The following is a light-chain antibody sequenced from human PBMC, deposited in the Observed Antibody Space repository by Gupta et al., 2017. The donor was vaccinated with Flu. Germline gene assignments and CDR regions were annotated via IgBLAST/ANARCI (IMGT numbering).Light chain of an antibody. Sequence: EIVMTQSPATLSFSPGERATLSCRASQSVSSSLAWYQQKPGQAPRLLTYGASTRATGIPARFSGSGSGTEFTLTINSLQSEDFAVYYCQQYDTWPPWTFGQGTKVEIK. CDR3: QQYDTWPPWT. CDR2: GAS. CDR1: QSVSSS. J-gene: IGKJ1*01. V-gene: IGKV3-15*01.